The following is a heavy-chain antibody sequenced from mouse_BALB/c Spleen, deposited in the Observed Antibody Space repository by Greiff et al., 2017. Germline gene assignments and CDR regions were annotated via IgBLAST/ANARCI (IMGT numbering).Heavy chain of an antibody. CDR2: INPSTGYT. Sequence: VQLQQSGAELAKPGASVKMSCKASGYTFTSYWMHWVKQRPGQGLEWIGYINPSTGYTEYNQKFKDKATLTADKSSSTAYMQLSSLTSEDSAVYYCANYGYEDYFDYWGQGTTLTVSS. CDR3: ANYGYEDYFDY. V-gene: IGHV1-7*01. D-gene: IGHD1-2*01. CDR1: GYTFTSYW. J-gene: IGHJ2*01.